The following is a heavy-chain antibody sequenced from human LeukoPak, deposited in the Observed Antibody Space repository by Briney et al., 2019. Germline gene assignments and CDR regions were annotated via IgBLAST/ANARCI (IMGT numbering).Heavy chain of an antibody. D-gene: IGHD3-9*01. CDR3: ARDYDILTGYLDY. CDR2: INPNSGGT. CDR1: GYTFTGYY. J-gene: IGHJ4*02. Sequence: ASVKVSCKASGYTFTGYYMHWVRQAPGQGLEWMGWINPNSGGTNYAQKFQGRVTMTRDTSISTAYMELSSLRSEDTAVYYCARDYDILTGYLDYWGQGTLVTVSS. V-gene: IGHV1-2*02.